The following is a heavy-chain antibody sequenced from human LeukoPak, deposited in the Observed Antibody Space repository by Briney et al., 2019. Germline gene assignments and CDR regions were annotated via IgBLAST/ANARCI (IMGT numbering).Heavy chain of an antibody. V-gene: IGHV3-23*01. Sequence: PGGSLRLSCAASGFTFSSYEMNWVRQAPGKGLEWVSTISGSGGSTNYADSEKGRSTISRDNSKNTLYLQMNSLRAEDTAVYYCAKTVGSGGYYIYYFDYWGQGTLVTVSS. CDR1: GFTFSSYE. J-gene: IGHJ4*02. D-gene: IGHD3-22*01. CDR3: AKTVGSGGYYIYYFDY. CDR2: ISGSGGST.